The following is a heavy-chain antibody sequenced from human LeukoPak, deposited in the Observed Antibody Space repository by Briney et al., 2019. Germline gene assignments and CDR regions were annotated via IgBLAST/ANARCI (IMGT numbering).Heavy chain of an antibody. CDR3: AELGITMIGGV. J-gene: IGHJ6*04. V-gene: IGHV3-23*01. CDR1: GFTFSIYA. D-gene: IGHD3-10*02. Sequence: GGFLRLSCAASGFTFSIYAKSWVRQAPGKGLEWVSAISGSGGTTYYADSVKGRFTISRDNAKNSLYLQMNSLRAEDTAVYYCAELGITMIGGVWGKGTTVTISS. CDR2: ISGSGGTT.